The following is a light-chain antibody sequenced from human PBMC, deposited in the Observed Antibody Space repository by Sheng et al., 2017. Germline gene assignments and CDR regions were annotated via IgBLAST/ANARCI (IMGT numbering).Light chain of an antibody. CDR1: QSISGW. J-gene: IGKJ1*01. Sequence: DIQMTQSPSTLSAFVGDRVTITCRASQSISGWLAWYQKKPGKAPKLLIYKASSLESGVPSRFSGSGSGTEFTLTISSLQPDDVASYYCQEYASFXWTFGQGTKVEIK. CDR3: QEYASFXWT. CDR2: KAS. V-gene: IGKV1-5*03.